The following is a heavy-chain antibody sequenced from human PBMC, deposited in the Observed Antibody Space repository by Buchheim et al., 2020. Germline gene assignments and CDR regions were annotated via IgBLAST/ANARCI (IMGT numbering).Heavy chain of an antibody. D-gene: IGHD1-26*01. CDR2: MNPYSGNT. CDR3: ARTVGADREKYYQYYYGMDV. CDR1: GYTFTSYD. J-gene: IGHJ6*02. V-gene: IGHV1-8*01. Sequence: QVQLVQSGAEVKKPGASVKVSCKASGYTFTSYDINWVRQATGQGLEWMGWMNPYSGNTGYAQKFQGRVTMTRNPSISTAYLELSSLRSEDTAVYYCARTVGADREKYYQYYYGMDVWGQGTT.